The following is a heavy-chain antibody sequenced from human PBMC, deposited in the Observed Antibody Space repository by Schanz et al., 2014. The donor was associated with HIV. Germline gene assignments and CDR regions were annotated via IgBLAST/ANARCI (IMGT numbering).Heavy chain of an antibody. CDR3: ARGSWYSSGWVDDQYYYDVDV. CDR1: GFPFSSYA. Sequence: EVQLVESGEGLVKPGGSLRLSCTGSGFPFSSYAINWVRQAPGKGLEWLSSISSSGGYIYYADSVKGRFTIFRDNSKNSVFLQMDRLRAEDTAVYYCARGSWYSSGWVDDQYYYDVDVWGQGTTVTVSS. CDR2: ISSSGGYI. J-gene: IGHJ6*02. D-gene: IGHD6-19*01. V-gene: IGHV3-21*06.